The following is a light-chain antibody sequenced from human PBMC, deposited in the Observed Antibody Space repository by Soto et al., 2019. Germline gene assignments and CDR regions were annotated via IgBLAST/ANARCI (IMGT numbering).Light chain of an antibody. CDR1: QRFSDTS. Sequence: EIVLTQSPGTLSLSQGERAPFSARAIQRFSDTSLAWYQQKPAQDPSLLIYGASSRATGIPDRFSGSGSGTDFTLSISRLEPEDFAVYYCHQYGSAPYTFGQGTKLEIK. V-gene: IGKV3-20*01. J-gene: IGKJ2*01. CDR2: GAS. CDR3: HQYGSAPYT.